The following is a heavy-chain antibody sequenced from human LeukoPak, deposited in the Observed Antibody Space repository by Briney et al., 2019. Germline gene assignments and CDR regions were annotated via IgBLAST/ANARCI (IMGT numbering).Heavy chain of an antibody. CDR1: GFTFSTSW. Sequence: PGGSLRLSCAASGFTFSTSWMSWVRQAPGKGLEWVANIQQDGSAKYYVDSVKGRFTISRGNAKNSLYLQMNSLRAEDTAVYYCARFSLYDNSGYYSWLFDFWGQGTLVTVSS. V-gene: IGHV3-7*01. D-gene: IGHD3-22*01. CDR2: IQQDGSAK. J-gene: IGHJ4*02. CDR3: ARFSLYDNSGYYSWLFDF.